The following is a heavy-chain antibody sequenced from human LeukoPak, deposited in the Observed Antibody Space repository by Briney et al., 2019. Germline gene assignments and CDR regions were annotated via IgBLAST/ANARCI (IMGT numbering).Heavy chain of an antibody. Sequence: GSSVKVSCKASGGTFSSYAISWVRQAPGQGLEWMGGIIPICGTANYAQKFQGRVTITADESTSTAYMELRSLRSEDTAAYYCARGTPLSNYFDYWGQGTLVTVSS. V-gene: IGHV1-69*01. J-gene: IGHJ4*02. CDR3: ARGTPLSNYFDY. CDR1: GGTFSSYA. CDR2: IIPICGTA. D-gene: IGHD2-15*01.